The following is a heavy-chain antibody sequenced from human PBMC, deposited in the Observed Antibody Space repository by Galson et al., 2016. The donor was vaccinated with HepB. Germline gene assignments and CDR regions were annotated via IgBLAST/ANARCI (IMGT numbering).Heavy chain of an antibody. CDR3: ARDFDRVVGVFDI. D-gene: IGHD3-10*01. CDR1: GFTFSSYS. J-gene: IGHJ3*02. Sequence: SLRLSCAASGFTFSSYSMNWVRQAPGKGLEWVSSISRSSSYIYNADSVKGRFTISRDNAKNSLYLQMNSLRAEDTAVYYCARDFDRVVGVFDIWGQGTMVTVSS. CDR2: ISRSSSYI. V-gene: IGHV3-21*01.